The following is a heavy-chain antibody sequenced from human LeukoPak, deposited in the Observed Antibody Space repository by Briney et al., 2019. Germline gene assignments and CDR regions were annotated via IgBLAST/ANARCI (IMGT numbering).Heavy chain of an antibody. CDR2: IYSGGST. V-gene: IGHV3-66*01. D-gene: IGHD3-16*01. CDR1: GFTVSSNY. J-gene: IGHJ4*02. Sequence: GGSLRLSCAASGFTVSSNYMSWVRQAPGKGLEWVSVIYSGGSTFYADSVKGRFTISRDYSKNTLYLQMNSLRAEDTAVYYCARDEGGYLNYWGQGTLVTVSS. CDR3: ARDEGGYLNY.